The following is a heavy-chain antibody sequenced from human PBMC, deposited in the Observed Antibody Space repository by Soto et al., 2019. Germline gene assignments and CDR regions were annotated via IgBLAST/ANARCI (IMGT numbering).Heavy chain of an antibody. CDR2: ISPMFGAA. V-gene: IGHV1-69*19. D-gene: IGHD3-10*01. J-gene: IGHJ4*02. Sequence: QVQLVQSGAEMKKPGSSVKVSCQSSGGTFNTYAMNWVRQAPGQGPEWMGDISPMFGAANYAPKFQGRVTNTEDESTGTSYMQLSSLTSEDTALYFCAREVQVHAPAFVYWGQGTLVTVSS. CDR3: AREVQVHAPAFVY. CDR1: GGTFNTYA.